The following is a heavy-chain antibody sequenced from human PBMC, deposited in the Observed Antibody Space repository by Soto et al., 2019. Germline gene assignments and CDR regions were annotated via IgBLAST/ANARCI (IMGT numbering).Heavy chain of an antibody. CDR2: IYYSGST. J-gene: IGHJ4*02. V-gene: IGHV4-61*03. D-gene: IGHD6-19*01. Sequence: QVQLQESGPGLVKPSETLSLTCTVSGGSVSSGRYYWSWIRQPPGKGLEWIGYIYYSGSTKYNPSLKSRVTISVDTSKNHFSLNLSSMTAADTAVYYCARAGSGSGWLGGQGTLVTVSS. CDR1: GGSVSSGRYY. CDR3: ARAGSGSGWL.